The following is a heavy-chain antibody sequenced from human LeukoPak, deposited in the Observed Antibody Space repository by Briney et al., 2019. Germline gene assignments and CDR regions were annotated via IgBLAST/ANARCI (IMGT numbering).Heavy chain of an antibody. Sequence: GGSLRLSCAASGFPFSNYFMTWVRQAPGKGLEWVAKIKPDGSEKYYVDSVKGRFTISRDNARNSMYLEMNNLRAEDTAVYYCAKEDFWRVDAWGQGTTVTVSS. CDR2: IKPDGSEK. CDR3: AKEDFWRVDA. CDR1: GFPFSNYF. V-gene: IGHV3-7*01. D-gene: IGHD3-3*01. J-gene: IGHJ6*02.